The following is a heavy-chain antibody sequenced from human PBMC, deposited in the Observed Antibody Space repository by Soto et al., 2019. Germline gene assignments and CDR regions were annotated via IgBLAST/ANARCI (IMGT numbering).Heavy chain of an antibody. J-gene: IGHJ3*02. CDR1: GGSLSSSAYS. CDR3: ARELLFYDSDGFSWDDAFDI. V-gene: IGHV4-30-2*01. CDR2: IYQSGST. D-gene: IGHD3-22*01. Sequence: KTSETLSLTCAVSGGSLSSSAYSWSWIRQPPGKGLEWIGFIYQSGSTYYNPSLKSRVTMSLDGPKNQFSLKLSSVTAADTAVYYCARELLFYDSDGFSWDDAFDIWGQGTMVTVSS.